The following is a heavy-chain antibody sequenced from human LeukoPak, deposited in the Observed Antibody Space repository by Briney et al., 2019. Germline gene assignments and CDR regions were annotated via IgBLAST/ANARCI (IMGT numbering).Heavy chain of an antibody. J-gene: IGHJ6*02. D-gene: IGHD3-10*01. V-gene: IGHV3-48*04. CDR1: GFTFDTYS. CDR3: AREAMVRGVIYYYGMDV. Sequence: GGSLRLSCAASGFTFDTYSINWVRQAPGKGLEWVSYISSSSSIIYYADSVKGRFTISRDNAKNSLYLQMNSLRAEDTAVYYCAREAMVRGVIYYYGMDVWGQGTTVIVSS. CDR2: ISSSSSII.